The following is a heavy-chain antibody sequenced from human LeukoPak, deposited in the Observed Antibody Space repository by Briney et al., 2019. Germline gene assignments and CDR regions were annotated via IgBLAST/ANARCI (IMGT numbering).Heavy chain of an antibody. J-gene: IGHJ4*02. CDR2: TYWNNDK. Sequence: SGPTLVNPTQTLTLTCTFSGFSLSTTGVAVAWIRQPPGKALEWLAVTYWNNDKSYSPSLKNRLTITQDTSNNQVILIMADMDPVDTGTYYCAHKGRGSGSYTMWGQGTLVTVSS. D-gene: IGHD3-10*01. CDR3: AHKGRGSGSYTM. CDR1: GFSLSTTGVA. V-gene: IGHV2-5*01.